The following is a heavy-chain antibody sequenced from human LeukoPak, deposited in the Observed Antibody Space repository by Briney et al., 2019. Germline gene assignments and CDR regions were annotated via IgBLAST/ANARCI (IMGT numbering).Heavy chain of an antibody. CDR3: ARDSTTFGGEWYYNYGMDV. D-gene: IGHD3-16*01. CDR1: GSTFSGYS. J-gene: IGHJ6*02. CDR2: ISSTGTYK. Sequence: GGSLRLSCAASGSTFSGYSMNWVRQAPGRGLEWVSSISSTGTYKYYADSPKGRFTISRDNAKNSLFLQMDSLRAEDTAVYYCARDSTTFGGEWYYNYGMDVWGQGTTVTVSS. V-gene: IGHV3-21*06.